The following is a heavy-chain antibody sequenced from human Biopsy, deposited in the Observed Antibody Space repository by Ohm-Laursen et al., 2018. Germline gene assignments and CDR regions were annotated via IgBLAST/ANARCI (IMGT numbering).Heavy chain of an antibody. Sequence: SETLSLTCSVSGGSISNNNYYWGWIRQPPGKGLEWIGHIYYSVMTNYNPSLQSRVSISVDTSRNQVSLTLSSVTAADTAVYYCARDSGILNYGNFKYYHYYGMDVWGQGTLVTVSS. V-gene: IGHV4-61*01. CDR2: IYYSVMT. CDR3: ARDSGILNYGNFKYYHYYGMDV. D-gene: IGHD4-11*01. J-gene: IGHJ6*02. CDR1: GGSISNNNYY.